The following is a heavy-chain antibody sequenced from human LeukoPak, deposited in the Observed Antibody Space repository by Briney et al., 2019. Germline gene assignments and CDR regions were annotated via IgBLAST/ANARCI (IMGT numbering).Heavy chain of an antibody. D-gene: IGHD2-2*01. V-gene: IGHV3-21*06. CDR2: ISISDAYT. Sequence: GGSLRLSCAASGFTFSTYPMGWVRQAPGKGLEWVSSISISDAYTYYADSVKGRFTISRDNAKNSLYLQMNSLRAEDTAVYYCARRYCSTTTCDAFDNWGQGTLVTVSS. J-gene: IGHJ4*02. CDR3: ARRYCSTTTCDAFDN. CDR1: GFTFSTYP.